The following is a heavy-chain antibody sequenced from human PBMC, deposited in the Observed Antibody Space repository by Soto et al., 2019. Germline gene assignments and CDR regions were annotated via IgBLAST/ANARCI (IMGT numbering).Heavy chain of an antibody. Sequence: LRLSCAASGFTFSSYAMHWVRQAPGKGLEWVAVISYDGSNKYYADSVKGRFTISRDNSKNTLYLQMNSLRAEDTAVYYCARERRRSYDSSGYGAFDIWGQGTMVTVSS. CDR1: GFTFSSYA. V-gene: IGHV3-30-3*01. CDR2: ISYDGSNK. CDR3: ARERRRSYDSSGYGAFDI. D-gene: IGHD3-22*01. J-gene: IGHJ3*02.